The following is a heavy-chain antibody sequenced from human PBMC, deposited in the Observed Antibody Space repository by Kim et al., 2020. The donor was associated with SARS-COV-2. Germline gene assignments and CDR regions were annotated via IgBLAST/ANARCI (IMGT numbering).Heavy chain of an antibody. CDR2: VYVSGST. Sequence: SETLSLTCSVSGASISDYYWTWIRQPAGKGLEWIGRVYVSGSTDYNPSLKSRVTLSIDTSKKQFSLRLTSVTAADTAVYFGARGTSYFASGALRGVDVWGPGTTVTVSS. D-gene: IGHD3-10*01. CDR1: GASISDYY. J-gene: IGHJ6*02. CDR3: ARGTSYFASGALRGVDV. V-gene: IGHV4-4*07.